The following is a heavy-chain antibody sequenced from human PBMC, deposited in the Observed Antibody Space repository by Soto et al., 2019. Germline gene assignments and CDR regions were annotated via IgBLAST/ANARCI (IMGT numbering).Heavy chain of an antibody. CDR2: IYYSGST. CDR3: ARDFYGWFDP. D-gene: IGHD3-10*01. CDR1: GGSISSYY. V-gene: IGHV4-59*01. Sequence: SETLSLTCIVSGGSISSYYWSWIRQPPGKGLEWIGYIYYSGSTNYNPSLKSRVTISVDTSKNQFSLKLSSVTAADTAVYYCARDFYGWFDPWGQGTLVTVSS. J-gene: IGHJ5*02.